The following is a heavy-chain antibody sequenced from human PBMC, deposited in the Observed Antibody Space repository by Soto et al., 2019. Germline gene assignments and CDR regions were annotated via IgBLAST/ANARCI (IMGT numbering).Heavy chain of an antibody. V-gene: IGHV1-18*01. CDR3: ARDAPPEDY. CDR2: INAYNGNT. Sequence: QVQLVQSGAEVMKPGASVKVSCKASGYTFTTYAISWVRQAPGQGLEWMGWINAYNGNTNYAQKLQGXXTXPTDTSTSTAYMELRSLRSDDTAVYYCARDAPPEDYWGQGTLVTVSS. J-gene: IGHJ4*02. CDR1: GYTFTTYA.